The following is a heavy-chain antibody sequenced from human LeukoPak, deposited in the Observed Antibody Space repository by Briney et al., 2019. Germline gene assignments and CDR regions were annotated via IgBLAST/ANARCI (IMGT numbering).Heavy chain of an antibody. Sequence: PGGSLRLSCAAYGFTFSTYWMSWVRQAPGKGLEWVANIKEDGSEKYYVDSVKGRFTISRDDAKNSLYLQMNSLRAEDTAVYYCARDVALARDGTIWSDYWGQGTLVTVFS. CDR2: IKEDGSEK. CDR3: ARDVALARDGTIWSDY. CDR1: GFTFSTYW. D-gene: IGHD3-9*01. V-gene: IGHV3-7*01. J-gene: IGHJ4*02.